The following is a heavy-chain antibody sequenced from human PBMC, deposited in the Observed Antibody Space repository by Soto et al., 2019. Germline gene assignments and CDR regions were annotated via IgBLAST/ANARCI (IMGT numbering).Heavy chain of an antibody. CDR1: GGTFSSYA. CDR3: ARLRGYYDSSGYPYYYYGMDV. Sequence: GASVKVSCKASGGTFSSYAVSWVRQAPGQGLEWMGGIIPFFGTANYAQKFQGRVTITADKSTSTVYMEVGGLRSEDTAVYYCARLRGYYDSSGYPYYYYGMDVWGQGTTVTVSS. CDR2: IIPFFGTA. D-gene: IGHD3-22*01. J-gene: IGHJ6*02. V-gene: IGHV1-69*06.